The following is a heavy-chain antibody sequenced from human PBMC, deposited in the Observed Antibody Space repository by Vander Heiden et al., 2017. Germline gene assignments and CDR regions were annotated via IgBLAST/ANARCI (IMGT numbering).Heavy chain of an antibody. CDR2: VYYSVNT. CDR3: ASQRYDAEIFYLMYFDY. D-gene: IGHD3-16*01. Sequence: QLQLLESGPGLVKPSETLSLTCTVSGDSMRRSDHYWAWLRQSPGKGLEWIASVYYSVNTFYNPSLKSRATISADTSKNKFSLSLKSVTAADTAVYCCASQRYDAEIFYLMYFDYWGQGSLVSVSS. J-gene: IGHJ4*02. V-gene: IGHV4-39*01. CDR1: GDSMRRSDHY.